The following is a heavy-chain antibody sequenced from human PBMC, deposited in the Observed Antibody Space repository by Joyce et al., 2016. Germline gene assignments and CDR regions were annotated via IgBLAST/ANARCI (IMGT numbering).Heavy chain of an antibody. D-gene: IGHD4/OR15-4a*01. CDR1: GFIFRNYP. J-gene: IGHJ4*02. Sequence: QVQLAESGGGVVQPGKSLKLSCAASGFIFRNYPMHWVRQAPGKGLEGLAIISYDGLKTQFADSFKGRVTISRDNSNSTLFLQMTGMTFQDTAVYYCAREHDYGDYLDFWGQGAPVIVSS. CDR2: ISYDGLKT. V-gene: IGHV3-30-3*01. CDR3: AREHDYGDYLDF.